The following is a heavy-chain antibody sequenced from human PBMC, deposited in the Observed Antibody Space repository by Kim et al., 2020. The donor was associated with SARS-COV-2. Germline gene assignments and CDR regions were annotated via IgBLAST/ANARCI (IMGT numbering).Heavy chain of an antibody. D-gene: IGHD4-17*01. J-gene: IGHJ5*01. CDR2: IYYSGST. CDR1: GGSVSSGSYY. V-gene: IGHV4-61*01. CDR3: ARAATTTVTTFVANWF. Sequence: SETLSLTCTVSGGSVSSGSYYWSWIRQPPGKGLEWIGYIYYSGSTNYNPSLKSRVTISVDTSKNQFSLKLSSVTAADTAVYYCARAATTTVTTFVANWF.